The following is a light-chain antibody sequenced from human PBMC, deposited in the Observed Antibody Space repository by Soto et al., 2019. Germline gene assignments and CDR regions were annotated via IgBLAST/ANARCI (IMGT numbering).Light chain of an antibody. J-gene: IGKJ1*01. CDR3: QQYTNWPRT. V-gene: IGKV3-15*01. CDR2: GAS. CDR1: QSVSSN. Sequence: EIVMTQSPATLSVSPGERATLSCRASQSVSSNLAWYQQKPGQAPRLLIYGASTRATGIPARFSGSGSGTEFTLTISSPLSEDFAVYYCQQYTNWPRTFGQGTKAEIK.